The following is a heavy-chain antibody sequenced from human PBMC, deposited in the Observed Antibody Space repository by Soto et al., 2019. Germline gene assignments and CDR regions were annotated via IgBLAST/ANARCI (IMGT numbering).Heavy chain of an antibody. CDR1: GFTFSSYG. V-gene: IGHV3-30*03. CDR3: ARLSVSAGTAVAGPDY. CDR2: ISYDGSNK. Sequence: QVQLVESGGGVVQPGRSLRLSCAASGFTFSSYGMHWVRQAPGKGLEWVAVISYDGSNKYYADSVKGRFTISRDNSKNTLYLQMNSLRAEDTAVYYCARLSVSAGTAVAGPDYWGQGTLVTVSS. J-gene: IGHJ4*02. D-gene: IGHD6-19*01.